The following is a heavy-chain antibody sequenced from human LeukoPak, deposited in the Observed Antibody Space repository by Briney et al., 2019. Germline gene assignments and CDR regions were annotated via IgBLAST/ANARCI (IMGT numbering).Heavy chain of an antibody. D-gene: IGHD1-26*01. CDR1: GGSISSGGYS. J-gene: IGHJ4*02. V-gene: IGHV4-30-2*01. CDR3: ARSRGSYSTPLVE. Sequence: PSETLSLTCTVSGGSISSGGYSWSWIRQPPGKGLEWIGYIYHSGSTYYNPSLKSRVTISVDRSKNQFSLKLSSVTAADTAVYYCARSRGSYSTPLVEWGQGTLVTVSS. CDR2: IYHSGST.